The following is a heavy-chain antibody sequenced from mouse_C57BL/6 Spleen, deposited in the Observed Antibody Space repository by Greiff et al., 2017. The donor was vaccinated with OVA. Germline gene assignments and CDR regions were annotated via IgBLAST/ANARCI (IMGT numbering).Heavy chain of an antibody. Sequence: LEESGAELARPGASVKLSCKASGYTFTSYGISWVKQRTGQGLEWIGEIYPRSGNTYYNEKFKGKATLTADKSSSTAYMELRSLTSEDSAVYFCARNYGPRGYAMDYWGQGTSVTVSS. D-gene: IGHD1-1*02. CDR1: GYTFTSYG. V-gene: IGHV1-81*01. CDR2: IYPRSGNT. J-gene: IGHJ4*01. CDR3: ARNYGPRGYAMDY.